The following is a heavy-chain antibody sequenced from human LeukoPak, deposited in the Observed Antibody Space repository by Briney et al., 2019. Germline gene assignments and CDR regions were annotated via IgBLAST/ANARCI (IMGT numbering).Heavy chain of an antibody. CDR1: GFSVSNNY. CDR3: ARDPPGIAASGTYY. Sequence: GGSLRLSCAVSGFSVSNNYMNWVRQAPGKGLRWAPLIYSRGGTSYADSVKGRFTISRDSSKNTLFLQMNSLRVEDTAVYYCARDPPGIAASGTYYWGQGTLVTVSS. V-gene: IGHV3-53*01. CDR2: IYSRGGT. J-gene: IGHJ4*02. D-gene: IGHD6-13*01.